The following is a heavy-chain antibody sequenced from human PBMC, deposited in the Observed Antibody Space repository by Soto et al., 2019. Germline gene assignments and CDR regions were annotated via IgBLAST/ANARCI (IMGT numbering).Heavy chain of an antibody. CDR2: IIPIFGTA. CDR3: ARDYSNWNYYYYGMDV. D-gene: IGHD1-1*01. V-gene: IGHV1-69*13. Sequence: SVKVSCKASGDTFSSYAINWVRQAPGQGLEWMGVIIPIFGTANYAQKFQGRVTITADESTSTAYMELSSLRSEDTAVYYCARDYSNWNYYYYGMDVWGQGTTVTGSS. J-gene: IGHJ6*02. CDR1: GDTFSSYA.